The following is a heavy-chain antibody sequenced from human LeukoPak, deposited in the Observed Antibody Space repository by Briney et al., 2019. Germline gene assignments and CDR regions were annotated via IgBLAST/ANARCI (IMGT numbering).Heavy chain of an antibody. Sequence: GGSLRLSCAASGPTFSSHWMHWVRQAPGKGLVWVSRINSDGSSTSYADSVKGRFTISRDNAKNTLYLQMNSLRAEDTAVYYCARGYYDSSGYYDYWGQGTLVTVSS. CDR1: GPTFSSHW. CDR2: INSDGSST. J-gene: IGHJ4*02. V-gene: IGHV3-74*01. D-gene: IGHD3-22*01. CDR3: ARGYYDSSGYYDY.